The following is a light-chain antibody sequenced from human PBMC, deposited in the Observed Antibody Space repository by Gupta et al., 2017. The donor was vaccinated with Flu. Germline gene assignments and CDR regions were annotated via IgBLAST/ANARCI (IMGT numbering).Light chain of an antibody. V-gene: IGKV2-30*01. J-gene: IGKJ1*01. Sequence: DVVMTQSPLSLPVTLGQPASISCRSSQSLVYSDGNIYLHWFQQRPGQSPRRLIYQVSHRESGVPDRFSGSGSGTDFTLKISSVEADDFGVYYCMQGSRWPWAFGQGTKVEIK. CDR2: QVS. CDR3: MQGSRWPWA. CDR1: QSLVYSDGNIY.